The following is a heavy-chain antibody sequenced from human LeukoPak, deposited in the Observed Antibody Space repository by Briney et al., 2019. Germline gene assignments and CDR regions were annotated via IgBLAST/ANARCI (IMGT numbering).Heavy chain of an antibody. J-gene: IGHJ4*02. V-gene: IGHV3-30*01. CDR3: AKADSSDWYNLDF. Sequence: GGSLRLSCAASGFTFSSYAMHWVRQAPGKEWVAVISYGGNYKFYADSVKGRFTISRDTSKNTLYLQMNSLRTEDTAMYYCAKADSSDWYNLDFWGQGTLVTVST. CDR2: ISYGGNYK. D-gene: IGHD6-19*01. CDR1: GFTFSSYA.